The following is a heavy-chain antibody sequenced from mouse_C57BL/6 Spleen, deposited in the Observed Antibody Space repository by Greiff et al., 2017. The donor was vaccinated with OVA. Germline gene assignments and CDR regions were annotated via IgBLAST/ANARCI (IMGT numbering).Heavy chain of an antibody. CDR2: IRLKSDNYAT. Sequence: DVKLVESGGGLVQPGGSMKLSCVASGFTFSNYWMNWVRQSPEKGLEWVAQIRLKSDNYATHYAESVKGRFTISRDDSKSSVYLQMNNLRSEDTGIYYCTGPITTALYWYVDVWGTGTTVTVSS. CDR3: TGPITTALYWYVDV. D-gene: IGHD1-2*01. V-gene: IGHV6-3*01. CDR1: GFTFSNYW. J-gene: IGHJ1*03.